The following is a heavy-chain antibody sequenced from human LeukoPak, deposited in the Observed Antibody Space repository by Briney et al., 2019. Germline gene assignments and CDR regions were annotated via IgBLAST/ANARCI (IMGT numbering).Heavy chain of an antibody. CDR1: GGSISDND. J-gene: IGHJ4*02. CDR2: IYSSGNT. Sequence: SETLSLTCTVSGGSISDNDWIWIPQPAGKGLEWIGRIYSSGNTNCNPSLKSRVTMSIDTSKNQFSLNLSSVTAADTAVYYCARMFEYWGQGTLVTVSS. CDR3: ARMFEY. V-gene: IGHV4-4*07.